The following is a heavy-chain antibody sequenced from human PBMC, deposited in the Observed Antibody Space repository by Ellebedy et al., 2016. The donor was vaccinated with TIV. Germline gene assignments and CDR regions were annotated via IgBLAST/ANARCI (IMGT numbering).Heavy chain of an antibody. CDR2: ISGSGGST. Sequence: GESLKISCAASGFTFSSYAMSWVRQAPGKGLEWVSAISGSGGSTYYADSVKGRFTISRDNSKNTLYLQMNSLRAEDTAVYYCAARSIAVAGKVDYWGQGTLVTVSS. V-gene: IGHV3-23*01. CDR3: AARSIAVAGKVDY. CDR1: GFTFSSYA. J-gene: IGHJ4*02. D-gene: IGHD6-19*01.